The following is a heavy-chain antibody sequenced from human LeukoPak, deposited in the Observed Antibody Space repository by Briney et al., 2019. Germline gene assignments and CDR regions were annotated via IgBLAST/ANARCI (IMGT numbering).Heavy chain of an antibody. Sequence: ASVKVSCKASGYTFTSYGVTWVRQAPGQGLEWMGWISTHSGNTNYAQKVLGGVTMTTDTSTSTAYMELRSLRSDDTAVYYCARDSNNYDSSGHDYWGQGTLVTVSS. CDR2: ISTHSGNT. J-gene: IGHJ4*02. CDR3: ARDSNNYDSSGHDY. CDR1: GYTFTSYG. D-gene: IGHD3-22*01. V-gene: IGHV1-18*01.